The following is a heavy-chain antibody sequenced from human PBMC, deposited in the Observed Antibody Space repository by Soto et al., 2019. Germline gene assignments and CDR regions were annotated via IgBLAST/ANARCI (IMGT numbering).Heavy chain of an antibody. CDR2: INPNSGGT. Sequence: ASVKVSCKASGYTFTGYYMHWVRQAPGQGLEWMGWINPNSGGTNYAQKFQGWVTMTRDTSISTAYMELSRLRSDDTAVYYCAKDRYDSSGYYPPPVQNDYWGQGTLVTVSS. CDR3: AKDRYDSSGYYPPPVQNDY. CDR1: GYTFTGYY. V-gene: IGHV1-2*04. J-gene: IGHJ4*02. D-gene: IGHD3-22*01.